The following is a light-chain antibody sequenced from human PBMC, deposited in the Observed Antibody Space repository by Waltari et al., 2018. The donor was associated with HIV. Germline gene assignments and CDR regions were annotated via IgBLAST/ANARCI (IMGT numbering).Light chain of an antibody. J-gene: IGLJ3*02. CDR1: SSDVGGYDS. Sequence: QSALTQPRSLSGSPGQSVTISCTGTSSDVGGYDSVSWYLQHPGKVPKLIIYEVINRPSVVPDRFSGSKSGNTASLTISGLQTEDEADYCCCSYAGTYTYVLFGGGTKLTVL. V-gene: IGLV2-11*01. CDR3: CSYAGTYTYVL. CDR2: EVI.